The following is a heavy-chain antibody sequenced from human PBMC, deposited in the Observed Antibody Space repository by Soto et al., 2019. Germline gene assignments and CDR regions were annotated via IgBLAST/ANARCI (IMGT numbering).Heavy chain of an antibody. CDR3: ARGGLQVALSGVDY. CDR1: GYTFTSYD. Sequence: QVQLVQSGAEVKQPGASVKVSCKASGYTFTSYDINWVRQATGQGLEWMGWMNPNSGHTGFAQSFQGRVIMTRNTSISTAYMELSSLRSDDTAVYYCARGGLQVALSGVDYWGQGSLVTVSS. V-gene: IGHV1-8*01. D-gene: IGHD4-4*01. CDR2: MNPNSGHT. J-gene: IGHJ4*02.